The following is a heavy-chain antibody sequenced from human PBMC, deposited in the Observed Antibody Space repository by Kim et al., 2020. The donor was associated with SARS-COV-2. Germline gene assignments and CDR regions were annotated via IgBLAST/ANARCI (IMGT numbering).Heavy chain of an antibody. CDR3: ARDQANWGSAVFY. D-gene: IGHD7-27*01. J-gene: IGHJ4*02. V-gene: IGHV4-39*07. Sequence: NPSLKSRVTISVDTSKNQFSRKLSAVTAADTAVYYCARDQANWGSAVFYWGQGTLVTVSS.